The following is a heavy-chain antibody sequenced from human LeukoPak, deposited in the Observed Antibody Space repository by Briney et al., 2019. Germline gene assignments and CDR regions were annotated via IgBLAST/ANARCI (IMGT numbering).Heavy chain of an antibody. D-gene: IGHD7-27*01. Sequence: PGVSLRLSCAASGFTFSSYAMIWVRQAPGKGLEWVSDITQSDAGTYYADSVKGRFTISRDTSKNTLYLQMNSLRGEDTAVCYCAKDFVSGDGKWEIDYWGQGTLVTVSS. CDR1: GFTFSSYA. J-gene: IGHJ4*02. CDR3: AKDFVSGDGKWEIDY. CDR2: ITQSDAGT. V-gene: IGHV3-23*01.